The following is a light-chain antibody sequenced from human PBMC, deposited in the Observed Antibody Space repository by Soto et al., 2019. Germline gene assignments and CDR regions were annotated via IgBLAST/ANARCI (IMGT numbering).Light chain of an antibody. Sequence: EIVLTQSPGTLSLSPGERATLSCRASQSVSSSYLAWYQQKPGQAPRLLIYGASSRATGIPDRFSGSGSGTDFTLTISRLEPEDFAVYYCQQYGSSPVTVGPGTNVDIK. CDR3: QQYGSSPVT. J-gene: IGKJ3*01. CDR1: QSVSSSY. V-gene: IGKV3-20*01. CDR2: GAS.